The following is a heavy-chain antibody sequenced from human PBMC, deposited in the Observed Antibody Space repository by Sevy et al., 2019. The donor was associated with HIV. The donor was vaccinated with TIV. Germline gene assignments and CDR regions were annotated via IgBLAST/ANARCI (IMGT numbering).Heavy chain of an antibody. D-gene: IGHD2-2*01. Sequence: GGSLRLSCAASGFTFSSYSMNWVRQAPGKGLEWVSYISSSSSTIYYADSVKGRFTISRDNAKNSLFLQMNSLRAEDTAVYYCARDGGVYCSSTSCYPLDAFDIWVQGTMVTVSS. CDR1: GFTFSSYS. V-gene: IGHV3-48*01. J-gene: IGHJ3*02. CDR3: ARDGGVYCSSTSCYPLDAFDI. CDR2: ISSSSSTI.